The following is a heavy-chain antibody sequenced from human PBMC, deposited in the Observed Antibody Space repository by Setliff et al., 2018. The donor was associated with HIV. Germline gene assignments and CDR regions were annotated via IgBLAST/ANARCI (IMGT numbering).Heavy chain of an antibody. CDR3: ARVRGGSYFGTFDY. D-gene: IGHD1-26*01. CDR2: ISPTGNT. V-gene: IGHV4-61*01. J-gene: IGHJ4*02. CDR1: GASITSSSYY. Sequence: PSETLSLTCSVSGASITSSSYYWSWIRQHPGKGLEWIGYISPTGNTNYNPSLKSRVTISVDTSKNQFSLKLSSVTAADTAVYYCARVRGGSYFGTFDYWGQGALVTVSS.